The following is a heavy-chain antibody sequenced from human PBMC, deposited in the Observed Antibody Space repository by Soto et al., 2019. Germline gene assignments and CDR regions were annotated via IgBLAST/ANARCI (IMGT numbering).Heavy chain of an antibody. Sequence: EVQLVESGGGLVKPGGSLRLSCAASGFTFSSYSMNWVRQAPGKGLEWVSSISSSSSYIYYADSVKGRFTISRDNAKNSLYLQMNSLRAEDTAVYYCARGTTVTPDYYYYYMDVWGKGTTVTVSS. J-gene: IGHJ6*03. V-gene: IGHV3-21*01. D-gene: IGHD4-17*01. CDR1: GFTFSSYS. CDR3: ARGTTVTPDYYYYYMDV. CDR2: ISSSSSYI.